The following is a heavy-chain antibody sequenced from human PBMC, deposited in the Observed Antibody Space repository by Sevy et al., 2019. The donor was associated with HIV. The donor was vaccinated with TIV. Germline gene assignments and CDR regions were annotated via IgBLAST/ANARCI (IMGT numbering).Heavy chain of an antibody. D-gene: IGHD6-13*01. CDR1: GDSISSSSYY. V-gene: IGHV4-39*01. J-gene: IGHJ4*02. Sequence: SETLSLTCTVSGDSISSSSYYWGWIRQPPGKGLEWIGRIYYSGSTYYNPSLKSRVTIFVDTSKNQFSLKLSSVTAADTAVYYCASGAAAAGFVYWGQGTLVTVSS. CDR2: IYYSGST. CDR3: ASGAAAAGFVY.